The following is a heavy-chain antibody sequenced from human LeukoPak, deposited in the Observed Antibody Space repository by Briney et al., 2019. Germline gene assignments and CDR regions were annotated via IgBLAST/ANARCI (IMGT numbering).Heavy chain of an antibody. CDR3: AGRTVTPYYHDSSGFHLQY. Sequence: QPGGSLRLSCAASGFTVSSNYMSWVRQAPGKGLQWVSVIYSGGHTYYADSVKGRFTISRDNSKNKLYLQMNSLRAEDTAVYYCAGRTVTPYYHDSSGFHLQYWGQGTLVTVSS. V-gene: IGHV3-53*01. CDR1: GFTVSSNY. D-gene: IGHD3-22*01. J-gene: IGHJ1*01. CDR2: IYSGGHT.